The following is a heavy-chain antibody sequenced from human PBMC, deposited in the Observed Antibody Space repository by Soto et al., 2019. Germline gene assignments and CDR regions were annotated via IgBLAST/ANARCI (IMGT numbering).Heavy chain of an antibody. CDR2: ISAYDGYT. CDR1: GYTFTSYG. V-gene: IGHV1-18*01. Sequence: QVQLVQSGAEVKKPGASVKVSCKASGYTFTSYGINWVRQAPGQGLEWLGWISAYDGYTNYAQILQGRVSTTTDTSTKTADMELRSLRSDDTAMYYCARGGFYDSSGARNYYYYGMNVWGQGTTVTVSS. CDR3: ARGGFYDSSGARNYYYYGMNV. D-gene: IGHD3-22*01. J-gene: IGHJ6*02.